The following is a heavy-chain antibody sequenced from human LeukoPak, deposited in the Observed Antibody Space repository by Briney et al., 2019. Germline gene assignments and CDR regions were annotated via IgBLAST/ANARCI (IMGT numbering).Heavy chain of an antibody. D-gene: IGHD6-19*01. J-gene: IGHJ4*02. CDR3: ARGLPPPPRGAVAGIDDY. V-gene: IGHV1-18*01. CDR2: ISAYNGNT. CDR1: GYTFTSYG. Sequence: ASVKVSCKASGYTFTSYGISWVRQAPGQGLEWMGWISAYNGNTNYAQKLQGRVTMTRNTSISTAYMELSSLRSEDTAVYYCARGLPPPPRGAVAGIDDYWGQGTLVTVSS.